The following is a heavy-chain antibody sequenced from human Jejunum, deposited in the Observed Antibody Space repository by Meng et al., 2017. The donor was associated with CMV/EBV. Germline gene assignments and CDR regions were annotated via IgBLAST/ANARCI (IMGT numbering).Heavy chain of an antibody. CDR3: ARGTSGFDS. CDR2: IYPGDSDT. CDR1: GYSCTRHW. Sequence: ISCMGSGYSCTRHWIAWVRQGPGIGLQWMAIIYPGDSDTRYNPSFQGQVTISADASINTAYLHWISLQASDTAVYYCARGTSGFDSWGQGSLVTVSS. V-gene: IGHV5-51*01. J-gene: IGHJ4*02. D-gene: IGHD1-1*01.